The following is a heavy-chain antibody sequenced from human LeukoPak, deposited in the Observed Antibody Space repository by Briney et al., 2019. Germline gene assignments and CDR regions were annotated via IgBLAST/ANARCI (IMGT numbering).Heavy chain of an antibody. CDR3: ARADNGFGQIAVAGTENFDY. Sequence: PGGSLRLSCAASGFTFSSYAMSWVRQAPGKGLEWVSASSGGGGNTYYADSVKGRFTISRDNSKNTLYLQMNSLRAEDTAVYYCARADNGFGQIAVAGTENFDYWGQGTLVTVSS. J-gene: IGHJ4*02. V-gene: IGHV3-23*01. CDR1: GFTFSSYA. D-gene: IGHD6-19*01. CDR2: SSGGGGNT.